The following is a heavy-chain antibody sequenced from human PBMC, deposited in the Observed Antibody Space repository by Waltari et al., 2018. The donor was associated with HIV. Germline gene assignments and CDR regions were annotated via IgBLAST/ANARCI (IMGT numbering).Heavy chain of an antibody. D-gene: IGHD1-26*01. CDR3: ARDGVGDAAFDY. CDR1: GYNFTGYY. V-gene: IGHV1-2*02. J-gene: IGHJ4*02. CDR2: INPNSGNT. Sequence: EVRQPGASVNVSCRASGYNFTGYYMHWVRQATGQGLEGMGWINPNSGNTHLAQKFKGKVTMTRVTSIRTAYLEMRRLKSDDTAIYYCARDGVGDAAFDYWGQGTRVTVS.